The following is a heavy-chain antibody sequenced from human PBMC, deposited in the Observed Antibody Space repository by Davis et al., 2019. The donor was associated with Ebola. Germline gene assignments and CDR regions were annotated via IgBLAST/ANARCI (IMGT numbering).Heavy chain of an antibody. D-gene: IGHD2-15*01. CDR2: ISWNSGSI. Sequence: PGGSLRLSCAASGFTFDDYAMHWVRQAPGKGLEWVSGISWNSGSIGYADSVKGRFTISRDNAKNSLYLQMNSLRAEDTALYYCAKEPRGGSGSLDYWGQGTLVTVSS. CDR3: AKEPRGGSGSLDY. V-gene: IGHV3-9*01. CDR1: GFTFDDYA. J-gene: IGHJ4*02.